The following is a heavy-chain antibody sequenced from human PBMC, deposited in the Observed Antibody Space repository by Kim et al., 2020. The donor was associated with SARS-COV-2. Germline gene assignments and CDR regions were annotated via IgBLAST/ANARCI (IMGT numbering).Heavy chain of an antibody. CDR3: ALGSSGYSYYFDY. CDR2: IDPSDSYT. Sequence: GESLKISCKGSGYSFTSYWISWVRQMPGKGLEWMGRIDPSDSYTNYSPSFQGHVTISADKSISTAYLQWSSLKASDTAMYYCALGSSGYSYYFDYWGQGTLVTVSS. CDR1: GYSFTSYW. J-gene: IGHJ4*02. D-gene: IGHD3-22*01. V-gene: IGHV5-10-1*01.